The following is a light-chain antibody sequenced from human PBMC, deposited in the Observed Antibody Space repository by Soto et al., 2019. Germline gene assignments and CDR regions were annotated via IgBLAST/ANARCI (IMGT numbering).Light chain of an antibody. Sequence: EIVLTQSPGTLSLSPGQRATLSCRASQSVTSTYLAWYQQKPGQAPKLLIYGASSRATGIPDRFSGSGSGTDFTLIISRLEPEDFAVYYCHQYSRSPLSFGGGTRVEI. CDR3: HQYSRSPLS. J-gene: IGKJ4*01. V-gene: IGKV3-20*01. CDR2: GAS. CDR1: QSVTSTY.